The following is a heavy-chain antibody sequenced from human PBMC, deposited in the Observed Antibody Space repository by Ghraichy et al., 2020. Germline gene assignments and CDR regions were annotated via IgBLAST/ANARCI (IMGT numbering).Heavy chain of an antibody. V-gene: IGHV3-9*01. CDR2: ISWNSGSI. Sequence: GGSLRLSCAASGFTFDDYAMHWVRQAPGKGLEWVSGISWNSGSIGYADSVKGRFTISRDNAKNSLYLQMNSLRAEDTALYYCAKKGRARSGYCSSTSCPHDAFDIWGQGTMVTVSS. D-gene: IGHD2-2*01. CDR3: AKKGRARSGYCSSTSCPHDAFDI. CDR1: GFTFDDYA. J-gene: IGHJ3*02.